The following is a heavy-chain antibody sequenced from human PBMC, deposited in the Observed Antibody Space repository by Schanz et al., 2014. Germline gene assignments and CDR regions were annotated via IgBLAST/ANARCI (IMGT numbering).Heavy chain of an antibody. J-gene: IGHJ4*02. CDR3: ARSAGRDFWSGYYTRFDY. CDR2: INTGSGDT. D-gene: IGHD3-3*01. V-gene: IGHV1-3*04. CDR1: EYSFTSYS. Sequence: QVHLVQSGAEVKRPGASVKVSCKASEYSFTSYSMHWVRRAPGQRLEWMGWINTGSGDTKYSQNFQGRVTMTTDTSTSTVYMELRSLRSDDTAVYYCARSAGRDFWSGYYTRFDYWGQGTLVTVSS.